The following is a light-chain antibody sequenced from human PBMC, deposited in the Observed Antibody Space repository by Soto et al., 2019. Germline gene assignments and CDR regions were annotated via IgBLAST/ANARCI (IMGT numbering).Light chain of an antibody. CDR3: CSHAGTYIYV. V-gene: IGLV2-11*01. Sequence: QSALTQPRSVSGSPGQSVTISCTGTSSDVGGYTYVSWYQQHPGKAPKLMIYDVSKRPSGVPDRFSGFKSGNTASLTISGLQAEDEADYSCCSHAGTYIYVFGTGTKVTVL. CDR2: DVS. CDR1: SSDVGGYTY. J-gene: IGLJ1*01.